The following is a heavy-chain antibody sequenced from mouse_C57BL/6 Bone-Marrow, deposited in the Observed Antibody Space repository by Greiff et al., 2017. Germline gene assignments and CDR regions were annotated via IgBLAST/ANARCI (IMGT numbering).Heavy chain of an antibody. CDR2: ISNGGGST. Sequence: DVQLVESGGGLVQPGGSLKLSCAASGFTFSDYYMYWVRQTPEKRLEWVAYISNGGGSTYYPDTVKGRFTISRDNAKNTLYLQMSRLKSEDTAMYYCARVTYSNPWFAYWGQGTLVTVSA. V-gene: IGHV5-12*01. CDR1: GFTFSDYY. CDR3: ARVTYSNPWFAY. D-gene: IGHD2-5*01. J-gene: IGHJ3*01.